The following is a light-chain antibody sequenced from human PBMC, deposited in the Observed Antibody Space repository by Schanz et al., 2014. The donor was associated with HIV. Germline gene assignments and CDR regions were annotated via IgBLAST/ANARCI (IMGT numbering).Light chain of an antibody. CDR3: QSFDDSLSGVV. CDR2: NDD. Sequence: QSLLTQPPSASGTPGQTVTISCSGSISTIASRTVDWYQHLPGTAPRLLIHNDDRRPSGVPERFSGSKSGTSASLAISGLQSEDEADYYCQSFDDSLSGVVFGGGTKLTVL. J-gene: IGLJ2*01. V-gene: IGLV1-44*01. CDR1: ISTIASRT.